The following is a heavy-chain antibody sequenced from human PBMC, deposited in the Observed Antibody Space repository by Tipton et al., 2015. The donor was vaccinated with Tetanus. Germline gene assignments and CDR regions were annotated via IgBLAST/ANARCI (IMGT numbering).Heavy chain of an antibody. Sequence: GLVKPSETLSLTCTVTRGPISSYYWSWIRQPVGKGLEWIGHISNGNTDYTPSLKSRVTLSVDTSTNQFSMKLRSVTAADTAVYSCAGGLVRWYEPWGRGTLVSVSS. CDR3: AGGLVRWYEP. J-gene: IGHJ5*02. V-gene: IGHV4-4*07. CDR2: ISNGNT. CDR1: RGPISSYY. D-gene: IGHD3-10*01.